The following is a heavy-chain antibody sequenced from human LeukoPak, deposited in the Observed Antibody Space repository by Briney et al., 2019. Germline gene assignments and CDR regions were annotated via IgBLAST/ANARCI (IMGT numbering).Heavy chain of an antibody. Sequence: ASVKVSCKASGYTFTSYDINWVRQATGQGLEWMGWMNPNSGNTGYAQKFQGRVTMTRNTSISTAYMELSSLRSEDTAVYYCARGGALYSSSWYGYYYYYMDVWGKGTTVTISS. D-gene: IGHD6-13*01. CDR3: ARGGALYSSSWYGYYYYYMDV. CDR1: GYTFTSYD. V-gene: IGHV1-8*01. CDR2: MNPNSGNT. J-gene: IGHJ6*03.